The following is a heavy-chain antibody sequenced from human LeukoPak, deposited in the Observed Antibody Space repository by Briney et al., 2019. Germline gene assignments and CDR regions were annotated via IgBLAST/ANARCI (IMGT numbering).Heavy chain of an antibody. CDR1: GFTFDDYG. CDR3: ARVSSGWSPDY. D-gene: IGHD6-19*01. CDR2: INWNGGST. Sequence: GGSLRLSCAASGFTFDDYGMSWVRQAPGEGLEWVSGINWNGGSTGYADSVKGRFTISRDNATNSLYMEMSSLRAEDTTLYYCARVSSGWSPDYWGQGTLVTVSS. V-gene: IGHV3-20*04. J-gene: IGHJ4*02.